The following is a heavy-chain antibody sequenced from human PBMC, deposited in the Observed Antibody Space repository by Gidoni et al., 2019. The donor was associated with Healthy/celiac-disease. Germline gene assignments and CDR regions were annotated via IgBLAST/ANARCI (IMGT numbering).Heavy chain of an antibody. CDR2: INHNGST. CDR1: GGSFSGSS. CDR3: ARGRIVGATDDFDY. Sequence: QVQLQQWGAGLLKPSATLSLTCVVYGGSFSGSSWSWIRQPPGKGLEWIGEINHNGSTNYNPSIKSRDTISVDTSKNQFSLKLSSVTAADTAVYYCARGRIVGATDDFDYWGQGTLVTVSS. D-gene: IGHD1-26*01. V-gene: IGHV4-34*01. J-gene: IGHJ4*02.